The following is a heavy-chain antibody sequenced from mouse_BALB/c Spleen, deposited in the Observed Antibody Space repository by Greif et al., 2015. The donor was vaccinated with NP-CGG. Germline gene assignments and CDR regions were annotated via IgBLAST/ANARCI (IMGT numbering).Heavy chain of an antibody. CDR1: GFSLTSYG. CDR2: IWAGGST. D-gene: IGHD2-1*01. CDR3: ARGGGNWYFDV. J-gene: IGHJ1*01. V-gene: IGHV2-9*02. Sequence: VKLVESGPGLVAPSQSLSITCTVSGFSLTSYGVHWVRQPPGKGLEWLGVIWAGGSTYYNSALMSRLSISKDNSKSQVFLKMNSLQTDDTAMYYCARGGGNWYFDVRGAGTTVTVSS.